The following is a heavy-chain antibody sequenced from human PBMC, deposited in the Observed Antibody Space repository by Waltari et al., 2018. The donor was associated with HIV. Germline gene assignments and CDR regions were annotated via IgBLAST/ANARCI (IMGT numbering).Heavy chain of an antibody. V-gene: IGHV3-30*03. CDR3: ATGQQVWETWSQLDY. J-gene: IGHJ4*02. D-gene: IGHD1-1*01. CDR1: GFTFRNYG. Sequence: QVQLVESGGGVVQPGRSLRLSCAASGFTFRNYGMHWVRQAPGKGVEWVEVISFDGSNQYYADAVRGRFTISRDNSKKKVFLQMNSLRLDDSALYYCATGQQVWETWSQLDYWGQGTLVIVSS. CDR2: ISFDGSNQ.